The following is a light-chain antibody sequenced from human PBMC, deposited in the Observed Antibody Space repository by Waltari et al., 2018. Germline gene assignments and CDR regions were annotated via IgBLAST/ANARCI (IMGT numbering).Light chain of an antibody. CDR2: EKN. Sequence: QWYQELAGRGRKRLIFEKNSGRAGVPNRFAGSKCGASASLAITGLQAEDEAYYFCQSDDTHWGVLGGGTKLTVL. V-gene: IGLV1-40*03. J-gene: IGLJ3*02. CDR3: QSDDTHWGV.